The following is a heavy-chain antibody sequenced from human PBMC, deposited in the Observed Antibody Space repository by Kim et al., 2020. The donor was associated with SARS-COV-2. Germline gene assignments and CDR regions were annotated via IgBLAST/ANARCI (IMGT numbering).Heavy chain of an antibody. J-gene: IGHJ3*01. CDR3: ASRYGSGGQIT. CDR2: ISSSSTI. CDR1: GFTFSSYS. V-gene: IGHV3-48*01. D-gene: IGHD3-10*01. Sequence: GGSLRLSCAASGFTFSSYSMNWVRQAPGKGLEWVSYISSSSTIYYADALKGRFTISRDNAKNSLYLQMNSLRAEDTAVYYCASRYGSGGQITWGQGTM.